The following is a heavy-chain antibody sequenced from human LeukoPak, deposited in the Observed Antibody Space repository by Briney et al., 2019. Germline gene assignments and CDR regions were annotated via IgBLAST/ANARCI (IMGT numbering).Heavy chain of an antibody. J-gene: IGHJ4*02. CDR3: ATVSGSYHPFDY. V-gene: IGHV1-24*01. Sequence: ASVKVSCKVSGYTLTELSMHWVRQAPGNGLEWMGGFDPEDGETIYAQKFQGRVTMTEDTSTDTAYMELSSLRSEDTAVYYCATVSGSYHPFDYWGQGTLVTVSS. CDR2: FDPEDGET. CDR1: GYTLTELS. D-gene: IGHD1-26*01.